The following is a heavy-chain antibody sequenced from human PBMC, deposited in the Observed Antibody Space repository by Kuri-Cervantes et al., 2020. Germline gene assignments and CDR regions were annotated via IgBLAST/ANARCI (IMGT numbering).Heavy chain of an antibody. CDR2: IYWDNDK. J-gene: IGHJ5*02. D-gene: IGHD6-13*01. CDR1: GFSLTTTGVG. Sequence: SGPTLVKPTQTLTLTCTFSGFSLTTTGVGVGWIRQPPGKALEWLALIYWDNDKRYSPSLKSRLTITKDTSKSQVVLTMTNMDPVDTATYFCAHRLSSSYYFPWGQGTLVTVSS. CDR3: AHRLSSSYYFP. V-gene: IGHV2-5*02.